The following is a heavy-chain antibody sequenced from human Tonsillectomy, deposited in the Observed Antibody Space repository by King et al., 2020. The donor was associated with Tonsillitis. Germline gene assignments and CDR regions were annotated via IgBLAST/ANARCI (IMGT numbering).Heavy chain of an antibody. D-gene: IGHD6-13*01. V-gene: IGHV3-23*03. CDR1: GFTFSSFA. J-gene: IGHJ4*02. CDR2: IYSGGTGT. CDR3: AKVGASEQQLADLDY. Sequence: VQLVESGGGLVQPGGSLRLSCAASGFTFSSFAMSWVRQAPGKGLEWVSVIYSGGTGTHYADSVKGRFTISRDNSKNTLYPEMNSLRAEDTAVYYCAKVGASEQQLADLDYWGQGTLVTVSS.